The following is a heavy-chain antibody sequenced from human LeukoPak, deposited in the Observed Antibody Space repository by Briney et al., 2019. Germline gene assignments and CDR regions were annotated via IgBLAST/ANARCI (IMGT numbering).Heavy chain of an antibody. D-gene: IGHD1-20*01. CDR1: GFTFSSYT. V-gene: IGHV3-21*01. Sequence: GGSLRLSCAASGFTFSSYTRNWGRQAPGKGLEWVSSISSSSRSIFYADSVRGRFTTSRDNAKNSLFLQMNSLRAEDTAVYYCARTHGTLTGTGFDYWGQGTLVTVSS. J-gene: IGHJ4*02. CDR3: ARTHGTLTGTGFDY. CDR2: ISSSSRSI.